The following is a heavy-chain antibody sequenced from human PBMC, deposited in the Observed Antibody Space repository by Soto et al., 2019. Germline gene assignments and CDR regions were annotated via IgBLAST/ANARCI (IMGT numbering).Heavy chain of an antibody. Sequence: QVQLQESGPGLVKPSQTLSLTCTVSGGSISSGGYYWSWIRQHPGKGLAWIGSIYYSGGTCYNPSLKSPVTISVDTSKNQFSLKLSSVTAAETAGYYFARGVLHWGQGTLVTVSS. J-gene: IGHJ4*02. CDR1: GGSISSGGYY. CDR3: ARGVLH. D-gene: IGHD3-16*01. V-gene: IGHV4-31*01. CDR2: IYYSGGT.